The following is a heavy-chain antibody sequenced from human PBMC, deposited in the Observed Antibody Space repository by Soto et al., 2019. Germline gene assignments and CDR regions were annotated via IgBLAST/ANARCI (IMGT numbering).Heavy chain of an antibody. V-gene: IGHV3-23*01. CDR1: GFTFSSYT. CDR3: VKGVESVVTAPDY. D-gene: IGHD3-3*01. CDR2: IRGSGDSR. Sequence: PRGSLRLSCAASGFTFSSYTMAWVRQAPGKGLEWVSRIRGSGDSRHYEDSVKGRFTISRDNSKDTLFLEMNSLRVDDTALYYCVKGVESVVTAPDYWGQGTLVTVS. J-gene: IGHJ4*02.